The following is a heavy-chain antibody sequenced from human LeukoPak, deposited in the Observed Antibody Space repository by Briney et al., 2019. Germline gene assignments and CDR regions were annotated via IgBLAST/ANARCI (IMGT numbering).Heavy chain of an antibody. CDR1: GFTFNTFE. J-gene: IGHJ6*03. Sequence: GGSLRLSCAASGFTFNTFELNWVRQAPGKGLEWLAHISNNGDTIHYATSVEDRFTISRDNAKNSVYLQMNSLRVEDTALYYCARDATTTVGWVYMDVWGKGTAVT. D-gene: IGHD4-11*01. V-gene: IGHV3-48*03. CDR3: ARDATTTVGWVYMDV. CDR2: ISNNGDTI.